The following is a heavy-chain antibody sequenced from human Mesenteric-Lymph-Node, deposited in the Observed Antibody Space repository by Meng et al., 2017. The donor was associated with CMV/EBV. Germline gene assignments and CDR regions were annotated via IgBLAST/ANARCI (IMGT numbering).Heavy chain of an antibody. Sequence: GESLKISCAASGFTFSTSWMTWVRQNPGQGLEWVSDISGSGGSTHYADSVKGRFTISRDNAKNSLYLQMNSLRAEDTAVYYCARDRGCSSTSCYRGMDVWGQGTTVTVSS. CDR3: ARDRGCSSTSCYRGMDV. CDR1: GFTFSTSW. D-gene: IGHD2-2*01. J-gene: IGHJ6*02. CDR2: ISGSGGST. V-gene: IGHV3-23*01.